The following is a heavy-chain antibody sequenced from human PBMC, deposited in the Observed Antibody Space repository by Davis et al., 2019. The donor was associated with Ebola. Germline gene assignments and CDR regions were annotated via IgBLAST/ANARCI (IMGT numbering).Heavy chain of an antibody. CDR1: GGSFSGYY. Sequence: GSLRLSCAVYGGSFSGYYWSWIRQPPGKGLEWIVEINHSGSTNYNPSLKSRVTISVDTSKNQFSLKLSSVTAADTAVYYCTRAYDYIWGSYRFSASYFDYWGQGTLVTVSS. CDR3: TRAYDYIWGSYRFSASYFDY. CDR2: INHSGST. J-gene: IGHJ4*02. D-gene: IGHD3-16*02. V-gene: IGHV4-34*01.